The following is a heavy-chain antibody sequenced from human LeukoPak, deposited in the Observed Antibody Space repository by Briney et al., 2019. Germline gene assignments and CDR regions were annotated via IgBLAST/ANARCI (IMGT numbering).Heavy chain of an antibody. CDR2: INPNSGGT. J-gene: IGHJ4*02. D-gene: IGHD5-18*01. CDR3: ARGGKGTAMVDY. V-gene: IGHV1-2*04. CDR1: GYTFTGYY. Sequence: ASEKVSCKASGYTFTGYYMHWVRQAPGQGLEWMGWINPNSGGTNYAQKFQGWVTMPRDTSISTAYMELSRLRSDDTAVYYCARGGKGTAMVDYWGQGTLVTVSS.